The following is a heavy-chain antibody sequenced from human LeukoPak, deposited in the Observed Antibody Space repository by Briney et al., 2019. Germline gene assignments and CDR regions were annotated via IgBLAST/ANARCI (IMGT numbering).Heavy chain of an antibody. V-gene: IGHV1-69*05. CDR3: ARDDSSGYSIS. Sequence: ASVKVSCKASGYTFTSYDINWVRQAPGQGLEWMGGIIPIFGTANYAQKFQGRVTITTDESTSTAYMELSSLRSEDTAVYYCARDDSSGYSISWGQGTLVTVSS. D-gene: IGHD3-22*01. CDR1: GYTFTSYD. CDR2: IIPIFGTA. J-gene: IGHJ4*02.